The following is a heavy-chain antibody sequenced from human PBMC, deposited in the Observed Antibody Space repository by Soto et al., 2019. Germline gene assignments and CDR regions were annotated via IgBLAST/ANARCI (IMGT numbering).Heavy chain of an antibody. Sequence: SGPTLVNPTQTLTLTCTFSGFSLSTSGVGVGWIRQPPGKALEWLALIYWNDDKRYSPSLKSRLTITKDTSKNQVVLTMTNMDPVDTATYYCVHRLFTLAPDAFDIWGQGTMVTVSS. CDR2: IYWNDDK. D-gene: IGHD1-1*01. CDR3: VHRLFTLAPDAFDI. V-gene: IGHV2-5*01. J-gene: IGHJ3*02. CDR1: GFSLSTSGVG.